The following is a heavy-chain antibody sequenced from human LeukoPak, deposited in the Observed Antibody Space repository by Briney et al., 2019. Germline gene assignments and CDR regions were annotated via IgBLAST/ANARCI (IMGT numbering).Heavy chain of an antibody. CDR1: GFTFSSYW. D-gene: IGHD3-10*01. CDR3: ARDRRYGSGNYFHYWYFDL. V-gene: IGHV3-7*04. CDR2: IQENGGEK. Sequence: GGSLRLSCAASGFTFSSYWMSWVRQAPGKGLEWVADIQENGGEKYYIDSVRGRFTISRDNAKNSLYLQMNSLRVEDTAVYYCARDRRYGSGNYFHYWYFDLWGRGTQVTVSS. J-gene: IGHJ2*01.